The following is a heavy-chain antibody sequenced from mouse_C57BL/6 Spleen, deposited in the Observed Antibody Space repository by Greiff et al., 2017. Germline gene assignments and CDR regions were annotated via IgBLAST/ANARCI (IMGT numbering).Heavy chain of an antibody. CDR2: IYWDDDK. V-gene: IGHV8-12*01. CDR1: GFSLSTSGMG. J-gene: IGHJ1*03. CDR3: ARRQFPQWYFDV. Sequence: QVTLKVCGPGILQSSQTLSLTCSFSGFSLSTSGMGVSWIRQPSGKGLEWLAHIYWDDDKRYNPSLKSRLTISKDTSRNQVFLKITSVDTADTATYYCARRQFPQWYFDVWGTGTTVTVSS.